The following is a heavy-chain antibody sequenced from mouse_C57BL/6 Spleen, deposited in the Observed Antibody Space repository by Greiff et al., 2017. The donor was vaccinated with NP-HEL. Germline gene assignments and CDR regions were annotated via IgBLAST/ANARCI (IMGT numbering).Heavy chain of an antibody. Sequence: QVQLQQPGTELVKPGASVKLSCKASGYTFTSYWMHWVKQRPGQGLEWIGNINPSNGGTNYNEKFKSKATLTVDKSSSTAYMQLSSLTSEDSAVYYGARGGNCDVGEWYFGGWGTGATVTVAS. CDR2: INPSNGGT. V-gene: IGHV1-53*01. CDR3: ARGGNCDVGEWYFGG. J-gene: IGHJ1*03. D-gene: IGHD4-1*01. CDR1: GYTFTSYW.